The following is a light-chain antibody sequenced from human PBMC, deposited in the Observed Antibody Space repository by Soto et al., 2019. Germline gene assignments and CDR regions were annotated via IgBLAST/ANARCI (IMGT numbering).Light chain of an antibody. Sequence: QSVLTQPPSASGTPGQRVTISCSGSSSNIGSNYVYWYQQLPGTAPKLLIYRNNQRPSGVPDRFSGSKSGTSASLAISGLRSEDDAEYYCAAWDDSLSVYVFGTGTKVTVL. CDR2: RNN. CDR3: AAWDDSLSVYV. V-gene: IGLV1-47*01. CDR1: SSNIGSNY. J-gene: IGLJ1*01.